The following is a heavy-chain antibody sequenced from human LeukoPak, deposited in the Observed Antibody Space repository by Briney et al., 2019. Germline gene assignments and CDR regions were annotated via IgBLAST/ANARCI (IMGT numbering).Heavy chain of an antibody. J-gene: IGHJ4*02. Sequence: GGSLRLSCAASGFTFSSYDMYWVRQAPGKGLEWVAVISYDGSNKYYADSVKGRVTISRDNSKNTLYLQMNSLRAEDTAVYYCVKDRHYSSSIMGIWGQGTLVTVSS. CDR1: GFTFSSYD. CDR2: ISYDGSNK. CDR3: VKDRHYSSSIMGI. D-gene: IGHD6-19*01. V-gene: IGHV3-30*18.